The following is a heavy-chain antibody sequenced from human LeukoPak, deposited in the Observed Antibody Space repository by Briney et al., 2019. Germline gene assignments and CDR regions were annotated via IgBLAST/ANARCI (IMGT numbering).Heavy chain of an antibody. CDR1: GYTFTSYY. CDR3: ARDTYYYDSSGYYYANWYFDL. D-gene: IGHD3-22*01. Sequence: ASVKVSCKASGYTFTSYYIHWVRRAPGQGLEWMGIINPSGGSTSYAQKFQGRVTMTRDTSTSTVYMELSSLRSEDTAVYYCARDTYYYDSSGYYYANWYFDLWGRGTLVTVSS. CDR2: INPSGGST. V-gene: IGHV1-46*01. J-gene: IGHJ2*01.